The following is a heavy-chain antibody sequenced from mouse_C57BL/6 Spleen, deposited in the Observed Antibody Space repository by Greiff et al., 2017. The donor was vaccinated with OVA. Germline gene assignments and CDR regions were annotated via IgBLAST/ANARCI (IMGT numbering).Heavy chain of an antibody. V-gene: IGHV14-4*01. CDR3: TFDGYSSFAY. CDR1: GFNIKDDY. J-gene: IGHJ3*01. D-gene: IGHD2-3*01. CDR2: IDPENGDT. Sequence: VQPQQSGAELVRPGASVKLSRTASGFNIKDDYMHWVKQRPEQGLEWIGWIDPENGDTEYASKFQGKATITADTSSNTAYLQLSSLTSEDTAVYYCTFDGYSSFAYWGQGTLVTVSA.